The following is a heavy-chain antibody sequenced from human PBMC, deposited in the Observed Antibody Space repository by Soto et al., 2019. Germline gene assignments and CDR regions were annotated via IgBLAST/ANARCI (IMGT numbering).Heavy chain of an antibody. J-gene: IGHJ4*01. Sequence: PGGSLRLSCEASGFNFSKSGMYWVRQAPGKGLEWISYTSSTSHPKYYADAVKGRFTISRENAKKSLYLQMDGLRDDDTAIYYSARDPTAMDVFDSWRQGTQVTVSS. V-gene: IGHV3-48*02. D-gene: IGHD5-18*01. CDR3: ARDPTAMDVFDS. CDR1: GFNFSKSG. CDR2: TSSTSHPK.